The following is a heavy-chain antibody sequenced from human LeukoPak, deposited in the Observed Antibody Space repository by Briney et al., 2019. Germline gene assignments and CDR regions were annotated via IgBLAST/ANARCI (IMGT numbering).Heavy chain of an antibody. CDR1: GGSISSGGYS. V-gene: IGHV4-30-2*03. CDR3: ARHPGSAARYYYMDV. Sequence: PSETLSLTCAVSGGSISSGGYSWSWIRQPPGKGLEWIGYIYYSGSTYYNPSLKSRVTISVDTSKNQFSLKLSSVTAADTAVYYCARHPGSAARYYYMDVWGKGTTVTISS. J-gene: IGHJ6*03. CDR2: IYYSGST. D-gene: IGHD1-26*01.